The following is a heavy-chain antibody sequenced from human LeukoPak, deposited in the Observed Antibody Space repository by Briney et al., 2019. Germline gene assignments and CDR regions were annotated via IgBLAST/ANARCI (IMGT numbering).Heavy chain of an antibody. J-gene: IGHJ5*02. CDR1: GYSISSGYY. D-gene: IGHD6-13*01. CDR3: ARDRRGIAAAGTSLDP. CDR2: IYTSGST. Sequence: PSETLSLTCTVSGYSISSGYYWSWIRQPAGKGLEWIGRIYTSGSTNYNPSLKSRVTMSVDTSKNQFSLKLSSVTAADTAVYYCARDRRGIAAAGTSLDPWGQGTLVTVSS. V-gene: IGHV4-4*07.